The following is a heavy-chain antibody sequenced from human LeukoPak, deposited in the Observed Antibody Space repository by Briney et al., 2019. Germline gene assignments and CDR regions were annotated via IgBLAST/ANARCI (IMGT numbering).Heavy chain of an antibody. CDR3: ARGGEIVGATTWSDY. Sequence: ASVKVSCKASGYTFTSYGISWVRQAPGQGLEWMGWISAYNGNTNYAQKLQGRVTMTTDTSTSTAYMELRSLRSDDTAVYYCARGGEIVGATTWSDYWGQGTLVTVSP. CDR2: ISAYNGNT. D-gene: IGHD1-26*01. CDR1: GYTFTSYG. J-gene: IGHJ4*02. V-gene: IGHV1-18*01.